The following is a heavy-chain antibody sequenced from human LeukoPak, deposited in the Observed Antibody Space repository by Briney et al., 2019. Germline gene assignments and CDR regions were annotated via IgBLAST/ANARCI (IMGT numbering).Heavy chain of an antibody. CDR1: GYSISSGFH. CDR2: IYHTGST. J-gene: IGHJ4*02. D-gene: IGHD6-19*01. CDR3: ARGGQWLGES. V-gene: IGHV4-38-2*01. Sequence: SETLSLTCDVSGYSISSGFHWGWIRQPPGKGLEWIGSIYHTGSTYYDPSLTSRVTILVDTSKNQSSLKLTSVTAADTAVYYCARGGQWLGESWGQGTLVIVSS.